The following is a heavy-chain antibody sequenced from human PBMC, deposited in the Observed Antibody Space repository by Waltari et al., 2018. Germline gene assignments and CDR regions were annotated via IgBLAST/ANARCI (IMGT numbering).Heavy chain of an antibody. CDR2: IYYSGST. D-gene: IGHD3-22*01. CDR3: ASATYYYDSSGYGRYFDL. Sequence: QVQLQESGPGLVKPSETLSLTCTVSGGSIRSHYWRWLRQPPGKGLEWIGYIYYSGSTNYNPSLKSRVTISVDTSKNQFSLKLSSVTAADTAVYYCASATYYYDSSGYGRYFDLWGRGTLVTVSS. CDR1: GGSIRSHY. V-gene: IGHV4-59*11. J-gene: IGHJ2*01.